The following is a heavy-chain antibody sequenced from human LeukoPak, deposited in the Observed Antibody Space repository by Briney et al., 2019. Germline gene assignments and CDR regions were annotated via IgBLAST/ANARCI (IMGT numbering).Heavy chain of an antibody. V-gene: IGHV4-61*02. D-gene: IGHD4-17*01. CDR3: ARVTVGYFDY. CDR1: GGSISSGSCY. J-gene: IGHJ4*02. Sequence: SQTLPLTCTVSGGSISSGSCYWSWIRQPAGKGLEWIGRIYTSGSTNYNPSLKSRVTISVDTSKNQFSLKLSSVTAADTAVYYCARVTVGYFDYWGQGTLVTVSS. CDR2: IYTSGST.